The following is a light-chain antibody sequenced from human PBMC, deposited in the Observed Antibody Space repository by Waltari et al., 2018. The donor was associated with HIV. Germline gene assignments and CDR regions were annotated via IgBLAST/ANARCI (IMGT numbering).Light chain of an antibody. Sequence: SALTQPASVSGSPGQSITISCLVASSDIGIFDYVPWYQQHPDKAPKPVLYDVTFRPSGLSGRFSGSRSGSMASLTISGLQPEDEADYFCCSYSDSGTILFGGGTRVTVL. CDR1: SSDIGIFDY. CDR3: CSYSDSGTIL. V-gene: IGLV2-14*03. J-gene: IGLJ2*01. CDR2: DVT.